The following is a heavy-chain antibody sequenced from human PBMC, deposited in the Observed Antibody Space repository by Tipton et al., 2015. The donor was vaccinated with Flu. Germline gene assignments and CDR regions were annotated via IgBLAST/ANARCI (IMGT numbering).Heavy chain of an antibody. CDR1: GGTFSSYA. CDR3: ARRMGAGFFDY. CDR2: ISAYNGDT. V-gene: IGHV1-18*01. D-gene: IGHD1-26*01. Sequence: QLVQSGAEVKKPGSSVKVSCKASGGTFSSYAISWVRQAPGQGLEWMGWISAYNGDTNFAQNFRGRVTMTTDTSTSTAYMEVRSLRADDTAVYYCARRMGAGFFDYWGQGALVTVSS. J-gene: IGHJ4*02.